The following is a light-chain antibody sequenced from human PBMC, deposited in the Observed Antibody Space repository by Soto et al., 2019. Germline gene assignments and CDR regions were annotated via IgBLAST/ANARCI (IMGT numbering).Light chain of an antibody. CDR3: QQYDSDSPAWT. CDR1: QSISSW. Sequence: DIQITLFPSTLFASLGDRITITCRASQSISSWLAWHQQKPGKAPKLLIYDASSLESGVPTRFSDSGSGTEFTLTISSLQPDDFATYYCQQYDSDSPAWTFGQGTKVDI. V-gene: IGKV1-5*01. J-gene: IGKJ1*01. CDR2: DAS.